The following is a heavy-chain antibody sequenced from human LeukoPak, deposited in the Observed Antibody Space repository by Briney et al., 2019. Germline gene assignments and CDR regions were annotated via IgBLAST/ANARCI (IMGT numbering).Heavy chain of an antibody. Sequence: GGSLRLSCAASGFTFSNYAMHWVRQAPAKGLEWVAVISYDGSNKYYADSVKGRFTISRDNSKNTLYLQMNSLSADGTAVYYCARDRACSGGTCYRYFDYWGQGTLVTVSS. CDR1: GFTFSNYA. D-gene: IGHD2-15*01. CDR2: ISYDGSNK. V-gene: IGHV3-30*04. CDR3: ARDRACSGGTCYRYFDY. J-gene: IGHJ4*02.